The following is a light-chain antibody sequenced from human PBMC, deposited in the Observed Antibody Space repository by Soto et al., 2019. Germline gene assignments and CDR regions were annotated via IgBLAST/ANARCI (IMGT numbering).Light chain of an antibody. CDR1: QSVSSH. CDR3: QQCGNWPPGYT. J-gene: IGKJ2*01. V-gene: IGKV3-11*01. Sequence: EIVLTQSPATLSLSPGERVTLSCRASQSVSSHLAWYQQKPGQAPRLLIYDASNRATGIPARFSGSGSGTDFTLTISSLEPEDFAVYYCQQCGNWPPGYTFGQGTKLEIK. CDR2: DAS.